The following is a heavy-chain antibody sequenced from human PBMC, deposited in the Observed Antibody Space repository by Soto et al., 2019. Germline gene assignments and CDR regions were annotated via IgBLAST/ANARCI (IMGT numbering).Heavy chain of an antibody. CDR1: GFTFSSYA. V-gene: IGHV3-23*01. CDR2: ISGSGGST. J-gene: IGHJ4*02. Sequence: GGSLRLSCAASGFTFSSYAMSWVRQAPGKGLEWVSAISGSGGSTYYADSVKGRFTISRDNSKNTLYLQMNSLRAEDTDVYYCEKVKSGYSYGYFDYWGQGTLVTVSS. D-gene: IGHD5-18*01. CDR3: EKVKSGYSYGYFDY.